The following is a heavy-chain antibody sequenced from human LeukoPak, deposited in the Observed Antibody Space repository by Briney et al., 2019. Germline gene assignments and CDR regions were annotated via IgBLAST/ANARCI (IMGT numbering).Heavy chain of an antibody. J-gene: IGHJ4*02. D-gene: IGHD4-17*01. CDR2: ISYDGSNK. CDR1: GFTFSSYG. CDR3: ANRGDYAGR. V-gene: IGHV3-30*18. Sequence: HPGGSLRLFCAASGFTFSSYGMHWVRQAPGKGLEWVAVISYDGSNKYYADSVKGRFTISRDNSKNTLYLQMNRLRAEDTAVYYCANRGDYAGRWGQGTLVTVSS.